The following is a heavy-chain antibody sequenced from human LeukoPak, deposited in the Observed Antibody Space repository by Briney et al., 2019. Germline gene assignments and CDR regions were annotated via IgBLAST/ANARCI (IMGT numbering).Heavy chain of an antibody. V-gene: IGHV5-51*01. CDR1: GYSFTSYW. CDR3: ARQDSSGWYYFDY. CDR2: IYPGDSDT. J-gene: IGHJ4*02. D-gene: IGHD6-19*01. Sequence: GESLKISCKGSGYSFTSYWIGWVRQMPGKGLEWTGIIYPGDSDTRYSPSFQGQVTISADKSISTAYPQWSSLKASDTAMYYCARQDSSGWYYFDYWGQGTLVTVSS.